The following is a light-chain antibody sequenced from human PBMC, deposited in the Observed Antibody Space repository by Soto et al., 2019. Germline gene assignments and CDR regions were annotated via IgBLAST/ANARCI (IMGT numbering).Light chain of an antibody. V-gene: IGKV3-15*01. J-gene: IGKJ1*01. CDR2: GAS. CDR3: QQYNNWPWT. Sequence: EIVMTQSPATLSVSPGERATLSCRASQSVSSNLAWYQQKPGQAPRLLIYGASTRATGIPARFSGSGSGTEFTLTISSLQSEDFAVYYCQQYNNWPWTFGQRSK. CDR1: QSVSSN.